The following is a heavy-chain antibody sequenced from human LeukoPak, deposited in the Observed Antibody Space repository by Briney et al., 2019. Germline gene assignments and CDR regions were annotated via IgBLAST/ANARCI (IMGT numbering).Heavy chain of an antibody. D-gene: IGHD5-18*01. Sequence: QPEGSLRLSCAASGFTFSSYWMSWVRQAPGKGLEWVANIKQDGSEKYYVDSVKGRFTISRDNAKNSLYLQMNSLRAEDTAVYYCARRGYSYGYGFYFDYWGQGTLVTVSS. V-gene: IGHV3-7*03. CDR2: IKQDGSEK. J-gene: IGHJ4*02. CDR3: ARRGYSYGYGFYFDY. CDR1: GFTFSSYW.